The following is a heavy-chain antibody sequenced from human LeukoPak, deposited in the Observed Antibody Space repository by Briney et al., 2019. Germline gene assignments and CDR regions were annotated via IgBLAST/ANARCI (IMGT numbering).Heavy chain of an antibody. CDR3: ARGVRGNFGVVIIPVFHY. D-gene: IGHD3-3*01. J-gene: IGHJ4*02. Sequence: PSETLSLTCAVYGGSFSGYYWSWIRQPPGKGLEWIGEINHSGSTNYNPSLKSRVTISVDTSKNQFSLKLSSVTAADTAVYYCARGVRGNFGVVIIPVFHYWGQGTLVTVSS. V-gene: IGHV4-34*01. CDR2: INHSGST. CDR1: GGSFSGYY.